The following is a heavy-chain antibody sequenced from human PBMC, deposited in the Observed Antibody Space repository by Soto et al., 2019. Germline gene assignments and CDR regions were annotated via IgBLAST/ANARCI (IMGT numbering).Heavy chain of an antibody. CDR1: GFTFGTYA. CDR3: AKDRGYDSGTYVI. J-gene: IGHJ4*02. V-gene: IGHV3-23*01. D-gene: IGHD1-26*01. Sequence: GGSLRLSCAASGFTFGTYAMSWVRQAPGKGLEWVSAISGSGGSPYYADSVKGRFTISRDNSKNTVYLQMNSLRAEDTAVYYCAKDRGYDSGTYVIWGQGTLVTVSS. CDR2: ISGSGGSP.